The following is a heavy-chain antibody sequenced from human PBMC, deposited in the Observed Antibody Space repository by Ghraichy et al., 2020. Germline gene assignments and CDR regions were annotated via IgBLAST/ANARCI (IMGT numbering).Heavy chain of an antibody. CDR3: ASAENFDHQGSFH. CDR1: GFTISSYD. J-gene: IGHJ4*02. CDR2: TGTAGDT. Sequence: GGSLRLSCAASGFTISSYDMHWVRQGTGKGLEWVSLTGTAGDTYYAGSVKGRFTISRENAKNSLYLQMNSLRVEDTAVYYCASAENFDHQGSFHWGQGTLVTVSS. V-gene: IGHV3-13*01. D-gene: IGHD3-9*01.